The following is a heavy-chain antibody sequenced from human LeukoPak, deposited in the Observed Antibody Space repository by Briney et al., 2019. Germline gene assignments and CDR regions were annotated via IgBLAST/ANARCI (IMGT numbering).Heavy chain of an antibody. CDR2: IYISGST. V-gene: IGHV4-61*02. J-gene: IGHJ3*01. CDR1: SDSFSNGNYF. Sequence: SQTLSLTCTVSSDSFSNGNYFWAWIRQPAGKGLEWIGRIYISGSTNYKPSLKSRVTMSVDTSKKQFSLKLSSVTAADTAVYYCAGEDAHDAFDVWGQGALVTVSS. CDR3: AGEDAHDAFDV.